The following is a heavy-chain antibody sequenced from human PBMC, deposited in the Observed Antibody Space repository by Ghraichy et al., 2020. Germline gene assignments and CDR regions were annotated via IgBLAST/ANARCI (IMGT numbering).Heavy chain of an antibody. J-gene: IGHJ4*02. V-gene: IGHV3-23*01. Sequence: GGSLRLSCAASGFPFSTYFMSWVRQAPGKGLEWVSGVSNSGGGTYYTNSAKGRFTISRDNSKNTLYLQMDSLRAEDTAVYYCASRVVSGYWGQGTLVTVSS. CDR1: GFPFSTYF. D-gene: IGHD4-23*01. CDR2: VSNSGGGT. CDR3: ASRVVSGY.